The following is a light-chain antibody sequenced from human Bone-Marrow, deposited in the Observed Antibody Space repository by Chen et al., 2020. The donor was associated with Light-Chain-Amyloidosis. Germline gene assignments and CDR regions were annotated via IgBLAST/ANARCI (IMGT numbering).Light chain of an antibody. CDR1: SSDVGGYNY. J-gene: IGLJ2*01. V-gene: IGLV2-14*01. CDR3: SSYTSSSTLGVV. Sequence: QSALTQPASVSGSPGQSITISCPGTSSDVGGYNYVSWYQQHPGKAPKLMIYDVSNRPSGVSNRFSGSKSGNTASLTISGLQAEDEADYYCSSYTSSSTLGVVFGGGTKLTVV. CDR2: DVS.